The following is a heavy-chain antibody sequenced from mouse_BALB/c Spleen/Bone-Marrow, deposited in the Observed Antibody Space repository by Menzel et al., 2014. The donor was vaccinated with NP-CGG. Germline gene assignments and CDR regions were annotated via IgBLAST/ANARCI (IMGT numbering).Heavy chain of an antibody. Sequence: EVMLVESGGGLVQPGRSRKLSCAAPGFTFSSFGMHWVRQAPEKGLEWVAYISSGSSIIYYADTVKGRSTIPRDNPRNTLFLQMTRLGSEDTGIYYYARSYYGISYYFDYWGQGTTLTVSS. CDR3: ARSYYGISYYFDY. CDR1: GFTFSSFG. V-gene: IGHV5-17*02. D-gene: IGHD1-1*01. J-gene: IGHJ2*01. CDR2: ISSGSSII.